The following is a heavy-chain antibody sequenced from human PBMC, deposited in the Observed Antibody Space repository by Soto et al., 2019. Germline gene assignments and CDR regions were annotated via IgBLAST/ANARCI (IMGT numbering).Heavy chain of an antibody. CDR1: GGSISSGGYY. D-gene: IGHD5-12*01. J-gene: IGHJ5*02. V-gene: IGHV4-61*08. CDR2: IYYSGST. CDR3: ARQVATIWAGWFDP. Sequence: SETLSLTCTVSGGSISSGGYYWSWIRHHPGKGLEWIGYIYYSGSTNYNPSLKSRVTISVDTSKNQFSLKLSSVTAADTAVYYCARQVATIWAGWFDPWGQGTLVTVSS.